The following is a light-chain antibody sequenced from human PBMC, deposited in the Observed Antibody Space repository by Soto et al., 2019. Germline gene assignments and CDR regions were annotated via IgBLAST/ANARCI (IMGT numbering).Light chain of an antibody. J-gene: IGLJ1*01. V-gene: IGLV2-8*01. CDR3: VSFAGGTYV. CDR1: SSDVGAYIF. CDR2: DVD. Sequence: QSVLTQPPSASGSPGQSVTISCTRTSSDVGAYIFVSWYQQHPGKAPKLMIYDVDRRPPGVPDRFFGSKSGNTASLTVSGLQAEDEADYYCVSFAGGTYVFGTGTKLTVL.